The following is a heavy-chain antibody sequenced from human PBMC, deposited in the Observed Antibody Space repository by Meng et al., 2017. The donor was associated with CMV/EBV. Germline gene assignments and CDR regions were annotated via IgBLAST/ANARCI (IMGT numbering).Heavy chain of an antibody. Sequence: GGSLRLSCAASGFTFDDYAMHWVRQAPGKGLEWVSGISWNSGSIGYADSVKGRFTISRDNAKNSLYLQMNSLRAEDTAVYYCASWGGVVPADYWGQGTLVTVSS. V-gene: IGHV3-9*01. CDR1: GFTFDDYA. D-gene: IGHD2-2*01. CDR2: ISWNSGSI. J-gene: IGHJ4*02. CDR3: ASWGGVVPADY.